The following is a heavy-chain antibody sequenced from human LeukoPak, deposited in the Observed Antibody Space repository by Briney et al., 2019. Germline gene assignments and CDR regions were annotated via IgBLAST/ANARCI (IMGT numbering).Heavy chain of an antibody. V-gene: IGHV4-39*01. CDR3: ARLTGYSSGWYSFGYYYGMDV. CDR1: GGSISSSSYY. CDR2: IYYSGST. J-gene: IGHJ6*02. D-gene: IGHD6-19*01. Sequence: TSETLSLTCTVSGGSISSSSYYWGWIRQPPGKGLEWIGSIYYSGSTYYNPSLKSRVTISVDTSKNQFSLKLSSVTAADTAVYYCARLTGYSSGWYSFGYYYGMDVWGQGTTVTVSS.